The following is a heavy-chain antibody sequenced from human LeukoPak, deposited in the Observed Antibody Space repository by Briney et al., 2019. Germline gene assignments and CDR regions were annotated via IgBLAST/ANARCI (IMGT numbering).Heavy chain of an antibody. Sequence: SETLSLTCAVYGRSFSGYYWTWIRQTPGKGLEWIGEINHSGITDYNPSLRSRVTISVDTSKNQFSLKLSSVTAADTAIYYCARAVIVVAAATQRNWFDPWGQGALVTVSS. V-gene: IGHV4-34*01. J-gene: IGHJ5*02. D-gene: IGHD2-15*01. CDR1: GRSFSGYY. CDR3: ARAVIVVAAATQRNWFDP. CDR2: INHSGIT.